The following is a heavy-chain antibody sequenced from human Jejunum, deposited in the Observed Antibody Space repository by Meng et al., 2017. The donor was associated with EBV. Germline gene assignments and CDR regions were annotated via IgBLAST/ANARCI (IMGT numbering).Heavy chain of an antibody. D-gene: IGHD5-12*01. V-gene: IGHV4-61*01. CDR1: GGSVNSGNVY. Sequence: QLPPQESGPGLVKPSETLSLTCTVSGGSVNSGNVYWSWIRQPPGKGLEWIGYIYYSGSTNYIPSLKSRVTISLDTSKNQFSLKLSSVTAADTAVYYCAGLRYSGYDRAFDYWGQGALVTVSS. J-gene: IGHJ4*02. CDR3: AGLRYSGYDRAFDY. CDR2: IYYSGST.